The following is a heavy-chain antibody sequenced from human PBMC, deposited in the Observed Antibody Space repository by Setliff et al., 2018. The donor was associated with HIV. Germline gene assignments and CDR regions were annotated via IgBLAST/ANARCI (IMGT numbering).Heavy chain of an antibody. CDR1: GYSFTNYW. CDR2: IYPSDSDT. CDR3: ASGRKKNYDLFSGYYRILGVDFDY. J-gene: IGHJ4*02. Sequence: PGESLKISCKGSGYSFTNYWIGWVRQMPGKGLEWMGMIYPSDSDTRYSPSFQGQVTISVDKSISTAYLQWSSLKASDIAMYYCASGRKKNYDLFSGYYRILGVDFDYWGQGTLVTVSS. D-gene: IGHD3-3*01. V-gene: IGHV5-51*01.